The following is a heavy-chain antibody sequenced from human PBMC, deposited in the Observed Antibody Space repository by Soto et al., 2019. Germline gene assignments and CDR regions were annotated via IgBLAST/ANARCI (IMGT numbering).Heavy chain of an antibody. CDR2: IWYDGSNK. D-gene: IGHD2-2*01. CDR3: ARSGYCISTSCYFDY. V-gene: IGHV3-33*01. Sequence: QVQLVESGGGVVQPGRSLRLSCAASGFTFSSYGMHWVRQAPGKGLEWVAVIWYDGSNKYYADSVKGRFTISRDNSKNTLYLQMNSLRAEDTAVYYCARSGYCISTSCYFDYWGQGTLVTVSS. J-gene: IGHJ4*02. CDR1: GFTFSSYG.